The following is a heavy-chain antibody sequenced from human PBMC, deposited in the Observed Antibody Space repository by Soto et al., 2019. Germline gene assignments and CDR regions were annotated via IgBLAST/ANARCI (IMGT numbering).Heavy chain of an antibody. J-gene: IGHJ3*02. CDR1: GFTFSSYG. V-gene: IGHV3-30*03. CDR2: ISYDGSNK. CDR3: ARDRFSMVRGVIMAFDI. D-gene: IGHD3-10*01. Sequence: GGSLRLSCAASGFTFSSYGMHWVRQAPGKGLEWVAVISYDGSNKFYADSVKGRFTISRDNAKNSLYLQMNSLRAEDTAVYYCARDRFSMVRGVIMAFDIWGQGTMVTVSS.